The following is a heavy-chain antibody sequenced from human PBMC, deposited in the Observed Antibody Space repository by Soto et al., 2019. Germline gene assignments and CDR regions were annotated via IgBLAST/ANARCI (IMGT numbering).Heavy chain of an antibody. J-gene: IGHJ4*02. CDR2: INHSGST. V-gene: IGHV4-34*01. CDR1: GGSFSGYY. Sequence: SETLSLTCAVYGGSFSGYYWTWIRQPPGTGLEWIGEINHSGSTNYNPSLKSRVTISVDTSKNQFSLKLSSVTAADTAVYYCARRGSGSYSDYWGQGTQVTVSS. CDR3: ARRGSGSYSDY. D-gene: IGHD3-10*01.